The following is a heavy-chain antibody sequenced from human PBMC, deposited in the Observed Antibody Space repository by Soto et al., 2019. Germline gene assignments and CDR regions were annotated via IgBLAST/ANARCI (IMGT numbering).Heavy chain of an antibody. CDR1: GFTFSSYA. Sequence: PGGSLRLSCAASGFTFSSYAMSWVRQAPGKGLEWVSAISGSGGSTYYADSVKGRFTISRDNSKNTLYLQMNSLRAEDTAVYYCATLNGYSSGWYYYWGQGTLVTVSS. V-gene: IGHV3-23*01. CDR2: ISGSGGST. J-gene: IGHJ4*02. CDR3: ATLNGYSSGWYYY. D-gene: IGHD6-19*01.